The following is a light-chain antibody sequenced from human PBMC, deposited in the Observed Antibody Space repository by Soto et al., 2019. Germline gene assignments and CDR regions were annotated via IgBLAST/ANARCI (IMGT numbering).Light chain of an antibody. Sequence: EIALTQSPATLSLSPGERATLSCRASQSVSSSLAWYQQKPGQAPRLLISDASKRATGIPARFSGRGYETDFTLTISSLEPEDFAVYYCQQGSNWPPIYTFGQGTKLEIK. CDR2: DAS. CDR3: QQGSNWPPIYT. J-gene: IGKJ2*01. V-gene: IGKV3-11*01. CDR1: QSVSSS.